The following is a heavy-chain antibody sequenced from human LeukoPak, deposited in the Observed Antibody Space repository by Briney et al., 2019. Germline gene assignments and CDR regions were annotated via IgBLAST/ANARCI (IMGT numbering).Heavy chain of an antibody. CDR3: ARGGIAAAQS. J-gene: IGHJ4*02. V-gene: IGHV3-48*03. Sequence: GGSLRLSRAASGFTFSSYEMNWVRQAPGKGLEWVSYISSSGSTIYYADSVKGRFTISRDNAKNSLYLQMNSLRAEDTAVYYCARGGIAAAQSWGQGTLVTVSS. CDR2: ISSSGSTI. D-gene: IGHD6-13*01. CDR1: GFTFSSYE.